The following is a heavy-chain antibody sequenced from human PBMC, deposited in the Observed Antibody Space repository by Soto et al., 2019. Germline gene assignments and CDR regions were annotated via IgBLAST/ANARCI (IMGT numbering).Heavy chain of an antibody. CDR2: IYPGDSDT. Sequence: GESLKISCKGSGYSFSNYWIGWVRQMPGKGPEWMGIIYPGDSDTRYSPSFQGQVTISADPSISTAYLRWSSLRASDTAIYSCERPGTREWFDPWGQGTLVTVSS. D-gene: IGHD1-26*01. V-gene: IGHV5-51*01. CDR1: GYSFSNYW. J-gene: IGHJ5*02. CDR3: ERPGTREWFDP.